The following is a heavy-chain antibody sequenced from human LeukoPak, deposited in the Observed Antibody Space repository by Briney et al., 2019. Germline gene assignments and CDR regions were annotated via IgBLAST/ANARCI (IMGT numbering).Heavy chain of an antibody. D-gene: IGHD3-10*01. CDR3: AKLYYGSGSPGGMDV. CDR1: GFTFDDYA. V-gene: IGHV3-9*01. Sequence: GRSLRLSCAASGFTFDDYAVHWVRQAPGKGLEWVSGISWNSGSIGYADSVKGRFTISRDNAKNTLYLQMNSLRAEDTALYYCAKLYYGSGSPGGMDVWGQGTTVTVSS. J-gene: IGHJ6*02. CDR2: ISWNSGSI.